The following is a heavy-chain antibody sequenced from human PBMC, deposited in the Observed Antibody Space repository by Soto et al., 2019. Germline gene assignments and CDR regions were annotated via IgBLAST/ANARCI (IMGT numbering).Heavy chain of an antibody. D-gene: IGHD1-1*01. J-gene: IGHJ4*02. Sequence: GGSLRLSCAASGFTFNDAWMIWVRQAPGKGLERVSRIKSNTDGGTTDYAAPVKGRFTVSRDDSKNTLYLQMNGLRTEDISVYYCTSRRSGYRDFHYWGQGTLVTVSS. CDR1: GFTFNDAW. CDR2: IKSNTDGGTT. CDR3: TSRRSGYRDFHY. V-gene: IGHV3-15*07.